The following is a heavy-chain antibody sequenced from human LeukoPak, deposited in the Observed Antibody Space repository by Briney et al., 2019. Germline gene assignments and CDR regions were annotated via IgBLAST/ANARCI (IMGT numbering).Heavy chain of an antibody. CDR1: GGSISSYY. D-gene: IGHD6-13*01. Sequence: SETLSLTCTVSGGSISSYYWSWIRQPPGKGLEWIGYIYYSGSTNYNPSLKSRVTISVDTSKNQFSLKLSSVTAADTAVYYCARLYSSSWYVDYWGQGTLVTVSS. V-gene: IGHV4-59*01. CDR3: ARLYSSSWYVDY. CDR2: IYYSGST. J-gene: IGHJ4*02.